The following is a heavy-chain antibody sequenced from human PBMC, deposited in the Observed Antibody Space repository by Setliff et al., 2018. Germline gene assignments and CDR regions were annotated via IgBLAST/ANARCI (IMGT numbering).Heavy chain of an antibody. D-gene: IGHD3-22*01. Sequence: ASVKVSCKASGGTFSSYAISWVRQAPGQGLEWMGGIIPIFGTANYAQKFQGRVTITADESTSTAYMELSSLRSEDTAVYYCARDLYYYDSSGYYIYWGQGTLVTVSS. V-gene: IGHV1-69*13. CDR3: ARDLYYYDSSGYYIY. J-gene: IGHJ4*02. CDR1: GGTFSSYA. CDR2: IIPIFGTA.